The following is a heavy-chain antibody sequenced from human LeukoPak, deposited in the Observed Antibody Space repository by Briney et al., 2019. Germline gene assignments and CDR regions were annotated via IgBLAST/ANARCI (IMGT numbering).Heavy chain of an antibody. CDR3: ARGEVKTVYYNYYMDV. V-gene: IGHV4-59*01. J-gene: IGHJ6*03. Sequence: SETLSLTCTVSGVSISSYYWSWIRQPPGEGLEWIGYIYYSGSTNKNPSLKSRVTMSVDTSKNQFSLKLNSVTPADTAVYYCARGEVKTVYYNYYMDVWGKGTTVTISS. CDR1: GVSISSYY. D-gene: IGHD2-21*02. CDR2: IYYSGST.